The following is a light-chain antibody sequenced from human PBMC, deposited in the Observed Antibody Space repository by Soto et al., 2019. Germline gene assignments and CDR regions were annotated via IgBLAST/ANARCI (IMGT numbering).Light chain of an antibody. CDR3: QQYGSSPRR. CDR2: GAS. V-gene: IGKV3-20*01. Sequence: IVLTQSPGTLSLTPGEIATLSCRSSQSVSSSYLAWYQQKPGQAPRLLIYGASSRATGIPDRFSGSGSGTDFTLTISRLEPEDFAVYYCQQYGSSPRRFGQGSKVDIK. CDR1: QSVSSSY. J-gene: IGKJ1*01.